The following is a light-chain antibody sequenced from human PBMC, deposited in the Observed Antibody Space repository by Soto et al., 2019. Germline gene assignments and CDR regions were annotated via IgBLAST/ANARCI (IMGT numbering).Light chain of an antibody. V-gene: IGKV3-20*01. Sequence: ENVLTQSPGTLSLSPGERATLSCRASQSVSSNYLAWFQQMPGQAPRLLIYDASRMATGIPDRFSGSRSGTDFTVTINGLEPEDFAVYFCPQYGSPPMTFGPGTKVDI. CDR3: PQYGSPPMT. CDR2: DAS. CDR1: QSVSSNY. J-gene: IGKJ3*01.